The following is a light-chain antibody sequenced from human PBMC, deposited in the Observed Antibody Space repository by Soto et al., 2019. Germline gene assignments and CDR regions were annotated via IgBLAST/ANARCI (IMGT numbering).Light chain of an antibody. Sequence: AIPLTQSPSSLSASVGDRVTITCRASQGISSALAWYQHKPGRAPRLLIYDASSLQSGVSSRFSGSGSGTDFTLTISSLRPEDFATYYCHQFQSYALTFGGGTKLEIK. CDR3: HQFQSYALT. J-gene: IGKJ4*01. CDR2: DAS. CDR1: QGISSA. V-gene: IGKV1-13*02.